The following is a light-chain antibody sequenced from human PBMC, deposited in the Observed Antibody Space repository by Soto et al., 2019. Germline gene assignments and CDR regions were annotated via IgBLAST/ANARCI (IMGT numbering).Light chain of an antibody. Sequence: EIVLTQSPGTLSLTLGERATLSCRASQSVSSSFLAWYQQKPGQAPRLLIYGASIRATGIPDRFSGSGSGTDFTLTISRVEPEDFAVYYCQQYGSSPWTFGQGTKVEIK. CDR3: QQYGSSPWT. V-gene: IGKV3-20*01. CDR2: GAS. CDR1: QSVSSSF. J-gene: IGKJ1*01.